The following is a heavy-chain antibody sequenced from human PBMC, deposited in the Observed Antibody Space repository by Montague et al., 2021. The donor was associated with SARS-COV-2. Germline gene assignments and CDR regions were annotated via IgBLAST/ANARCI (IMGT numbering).Heavy chain of an antibody. CDR2: IDWDDDK. V-gene: IGHV2-70*11. CDR1: GFSLSTSGMC. Sequence: PALVKPTQTLTLTCAFSGFSLSTSGMCVSWIRQPPGKALEWLARIDWDDDKYYSTSLKTRLTISKDTSKNQVVLTMTNMDPVDTATYYCAREIAAAGPALDYWGQGTLVTVSS. J-gene: IGHJ4*02. CDR3: AREIAAAGPALDY. D-gene: IGHD6-13*01.